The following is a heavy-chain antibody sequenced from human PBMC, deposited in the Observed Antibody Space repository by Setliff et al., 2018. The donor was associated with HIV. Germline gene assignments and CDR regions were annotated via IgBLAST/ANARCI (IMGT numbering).Heavy chain of an antibody. CDR2: MYYSGNT. D-gene: IGHD5-12*01. CDR1: GVSISNYY. CDR3: ARGDYPLSTVATIKGVVWFDP. Sequence: TLSLTCTVSGVSISNYYWSWIRQPPGKGLEWIGYMYYSGNTNYNPSLKSRVTISVDTSKHQFSLKLSSVTAADTAVYYCARGDYPLSTVATIKGVVWFDPWGQGTLVTVSS. V-gene: IGHV4-59*01. J-gene: IGHJ5*02.